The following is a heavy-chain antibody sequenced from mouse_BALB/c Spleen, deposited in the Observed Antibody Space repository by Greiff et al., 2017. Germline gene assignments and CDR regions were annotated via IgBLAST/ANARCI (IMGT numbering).Heavy chain of an antibody. Sequence: VQLQQSGAELVKPGASVKLSCTASGFNIKDTYMHWVKQRPEQGLEWIGRIDPANGNTKYDPKFQGKATITADTSSNTAYLQLSSLTSEDTAVYYCARLYDYDRFAYWGQGTLVTVSA. CDR2: IDPANGNT. J-gene: IGHJ3*01. CDR3: ARLYDYDRFAY. V-gene: IGHV14-3*02. D-gene: IGHD2-4*01. CDR1: GFNIKDTY.